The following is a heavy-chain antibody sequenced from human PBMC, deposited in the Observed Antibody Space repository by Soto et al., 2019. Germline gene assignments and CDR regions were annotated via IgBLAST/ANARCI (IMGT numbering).Heavy chain of an antibody. CDR2: IYSDGSA. J-gene: IGHJ4*02. V-gene: IGHV3-53*04. CDR3: TKGYYYDTCGYFDS. D-gene: IGHD3-22*01. CDR1: GFTVRSNY. Sequence: PGGSLRLSCAASGFTVRSNYMSWVRQAPGKGLEWVSVIYSDGSAYYTDSVTGRFTIFRHNSENTLYLQMNSLRPEDTAVYYCTKGYYYDTCGYFDSWGQGNLVTVSS.